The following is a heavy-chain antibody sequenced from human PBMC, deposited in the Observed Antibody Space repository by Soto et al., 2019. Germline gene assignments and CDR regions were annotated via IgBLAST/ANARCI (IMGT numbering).Heavy chain of an antibody. J-gene: IGHJ4*02. CDR2: IYHSGST. CDR3: ARATDSSSPGFDY. CDR1: GGSISSGGYS. V-gene: IGHV4-30-2*01. Sequence: SETLSLTCAVSGGSISSGGYSWSWIRQPPGKGLEWIGYIYHSGSTYYNPSLKSRVTISVDRSKNQFSLKLSSVTAADTAVYYCARATDSSSPGFDYWGQGTLVTVSS. D-gene: IGHD6-13*01.